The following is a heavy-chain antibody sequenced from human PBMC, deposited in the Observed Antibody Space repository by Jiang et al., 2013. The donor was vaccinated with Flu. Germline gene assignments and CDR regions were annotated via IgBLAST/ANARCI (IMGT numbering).Heavy chain of an antibody. V-gene: IGHV4-59*01. J-gene: IGHJ6*03. Sequence: LKSRVTISVDTSKNQFSLKLSSVTAADTAVYYCARVAESYYYYYYMDVWGKGTTVTVSS. CDR3: ARVAESYYYYYYMDV.